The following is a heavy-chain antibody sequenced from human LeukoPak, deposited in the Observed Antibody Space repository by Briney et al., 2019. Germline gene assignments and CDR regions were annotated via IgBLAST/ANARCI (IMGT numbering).Heavy chain of an antibody. CDR2: IYHSGST. V-gene: IGHV4-38-2*02. Sequence: SETLSLTCTVSGYSISSGYYWGWIRQPPGKGLARLGSIYHSGSTYYNPSLKSRVTISVDTSKNQFSLKLSSVTAADTAVYYCARDLRAVAGHNWFDPWGQGTLVTVSS. J-gene: IGHJ5*02. D-gene: IGHD6-19*01. CDR3: ARDLRAVAGHNWFDP. CDR1: GYSISSGYY.